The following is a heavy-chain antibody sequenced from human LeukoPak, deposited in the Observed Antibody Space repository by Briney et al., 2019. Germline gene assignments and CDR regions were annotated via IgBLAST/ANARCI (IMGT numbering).Heavy chain of an antibody. CDR2: IIPIFGTA. D-gene: IGHD3-10*01. Sequence: SVKVSCKASGGTFISYAISWVRQAPGQGLEWMGGIIPIFGTANYAQKFQGRVTITADESTSTAYMELSSLRSGDTAVYYCASSAFQYGSGSYFMYYGMDVWGQGTTVTVSS. CDR1: GGTFISYA. CDR3: ASSAFQYGSGSYFMYYGMDV. V-gene: IGHV1-69*13. J-gene: IGHJ6*02.